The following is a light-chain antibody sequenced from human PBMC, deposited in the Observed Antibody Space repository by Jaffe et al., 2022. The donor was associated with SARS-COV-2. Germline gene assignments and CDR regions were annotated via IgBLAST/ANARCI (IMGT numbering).Light chain of an antibody. CDR1: QSILFRSHNKNY. CDR2: WAS. V-gene: IGKV4-1*01. CDR3: QQYYSSWT. J-gene: IGKJ1*01. Sequence: DIVMTQSPDSLAVSLGERATINCKSSQSILFRSHNKNYLAWYQQKPGQAPKLLLYWASTRESGVPDRFSGSGSGTDFTLTISSLQAEDVAVYYCQQYYSSWTFGQGTKVEIK.